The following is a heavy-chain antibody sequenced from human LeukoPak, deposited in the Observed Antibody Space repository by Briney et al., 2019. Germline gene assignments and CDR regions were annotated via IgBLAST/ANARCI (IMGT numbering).Heavy chain of an antibody. CDR3: TRARSYYGMDV. CDR2: IKSTADGGTP. V-gene: IGHV3-15*01. J-gene: IGHJ6*02. Sequence: PGGSLRLSCAVSGLTFTDAWMSWVRQAPGKGLEWVGRIKSTADGGTPGQAAPVKDRFTISRDDSKNTLFLQMNSLKTEDTAVYYCTRARSYYGMDVWGQGTTVTVSS. CDR1: GLTFTDAW.